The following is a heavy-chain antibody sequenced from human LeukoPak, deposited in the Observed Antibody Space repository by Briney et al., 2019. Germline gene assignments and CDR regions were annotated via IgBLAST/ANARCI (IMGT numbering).Heavy chain of an antibody. CDR3: ARHSFYYGSTRDYFDY. CDR2: IYSSGST. Sequence: SENLSLTCSVSGGSISSHYWSWFRQPPGKGLEWIGYIYSSGSTDYHPSLKSRVTISVDTSNNQFSLKLGSVTAADTAVYYCARHSFYYGSTRDYFDYWGQGTLVTVSS. J-gene: IGHJ4*02. D-gene: IGHD3-22*01. CDR1: GGSISSHY. V-gene: IGHV4-4*08.